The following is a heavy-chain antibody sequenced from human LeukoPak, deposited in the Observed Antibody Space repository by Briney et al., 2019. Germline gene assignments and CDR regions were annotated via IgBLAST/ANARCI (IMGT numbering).Heavy chain of an antibody. V-gene: IGHV3-48*01. J-gene: IGHJ4*02. CDR2: ISSSSSTI. CDR1: GFTFRSYE. Sequence: GGSLRLSCEDSGFTFRSYEMNWVRQAPGKGLEWVSYISSSSSTIYYADSVKGRFTISRDNAKNSLYLQMNSLRAEDTAVYYCAGRGDYDSSGYDPLDYWGQGTLVTVSS. D-gene: IGHD3-22*01. CDR3: AGRGDYDSSGYDPLDY.